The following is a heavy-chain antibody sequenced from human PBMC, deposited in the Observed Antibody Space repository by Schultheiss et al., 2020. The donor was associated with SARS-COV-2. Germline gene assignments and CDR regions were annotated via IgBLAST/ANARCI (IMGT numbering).Heavy chain of an antibody. V-gene: IGHV3-21*01. CDR2: ISSSSSYI. Sequence: GGSLRLSCAASGFTFSSYSMNWVRQAPGKGLEWVSSISSSSSYIYYADSVKGRFTISRDNAKNSLYLQMNSLRAEDTAVYYCAKDLHSSGWYDAFDIWGQGTMVTVSS. J-gene: IGHJ3*02. CDR3: AKDLHSSGWYDAFDI. D-gene: IGHD6-19*01. CDR1: GFTFSSYS.